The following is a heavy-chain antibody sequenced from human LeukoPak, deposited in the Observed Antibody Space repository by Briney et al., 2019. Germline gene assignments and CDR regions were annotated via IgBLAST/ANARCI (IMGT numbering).Heavy chain of an antibody. J-gene: IGHJ5*02. CDR3: AKGRGTRVYNWFDT. D-gene: IGHD1-26*01. V-gene: IGHV3-23*01. Sequence: GGSLRLSCAGSGFTFNTSAMSWVRQAPGEGLEWVSAISGSGRSTYYTDSVRGRFTISRDNSKNTLYLQMNSLRAEDTAVYFCAKGRGTRVYNWFDTWGQGILVTVSS. CDR1: GFTFNTSA. CDR2: ISGSGRST.